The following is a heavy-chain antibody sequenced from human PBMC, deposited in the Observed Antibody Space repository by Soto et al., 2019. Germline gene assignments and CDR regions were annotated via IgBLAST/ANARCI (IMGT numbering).Heavy chain of an antibody. J-gene: IGHJ6*02. Sequence: QVQLQESGPGLVKPSQTLSLTCTVSGGSISSGGYYWRWIRQHPGKGLEWIGYIYYSGSTYYNPALKRRVTISVDTSKNQFSLKLSSVTAADTAVDYCARVTFINGMDVWGQGTTVTVSS. CDR3: ARVTFINGMDV. V-gene: IGHV4-31*03. CDR1: GGSISSGGYY. CDR2: IYYSGST. D-gene: IGHD3-10*01.